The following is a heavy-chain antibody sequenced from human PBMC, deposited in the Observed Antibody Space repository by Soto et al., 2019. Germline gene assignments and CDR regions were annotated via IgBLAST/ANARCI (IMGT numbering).Heavy chain of an antibody. CDR2: IIPVYGTT. CDR3: ARGKRAYCRGPGCLPPPNYLYYYFGMDV. D-gene: IGHD2-15*01. CDR1: GSTFSNYA. J-gene: IGHJ6*02. V-gene: IGHV1-69*01. Sequence: QVQLVQSGAEVRKPGSSVKVSCKASGSTFSNYAFNWVRQAPGQGLEWMGGIIPVYGTTDYAHNFQGRVTFTADESTSTAHMDMSGLRSEDTAVYFCARGKRAYCRGPGCLPPPNYLYYYFGMDVWGQGTTVTVSS.